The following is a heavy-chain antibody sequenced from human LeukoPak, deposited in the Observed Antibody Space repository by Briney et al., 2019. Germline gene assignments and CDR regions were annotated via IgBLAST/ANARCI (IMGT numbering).Heavy chain of an antibody. CDR2: ITASGTAM. CDR3: AKTRPLDSSSWSHGDY. CDR1: GFTFSSYS. V-gene: IGHV3-23*01. D-gene: IGHD6-13*01. Sequence: AGGSLRLSCAASGFTFSSYSMNWVRQAPGKGLEWVSHITASGTAMFYADSVKGRFTISRDNSKNTLYLQMNSLRAEDTAVYYCAKTRPLDSSSWSHGDYWGQGTLVTVSS. J-gene: IGHJ4*02.